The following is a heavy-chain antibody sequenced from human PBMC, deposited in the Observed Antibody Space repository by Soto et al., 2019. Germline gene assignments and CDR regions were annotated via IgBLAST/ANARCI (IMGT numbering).Heavy chain of an antibody. J-gene: IGHJ4*02. CDR3: ARQVAVGATNFDY. D-gene: IGHD1-26*01. Sequence: PSETLSLTCKVSGGSISSSSDYWGWIRQPPGKGLEWIGSIYYSGSTYYNPSLKSRVTISVDTSKNQFSLKLSSVTAADTAVYYCARQVAVGATNFDYWGQGTLVTVSS. CDR2: IYYSGST. V-gene: IGHV4-39*01. CDR1: GGSISSSSDY.